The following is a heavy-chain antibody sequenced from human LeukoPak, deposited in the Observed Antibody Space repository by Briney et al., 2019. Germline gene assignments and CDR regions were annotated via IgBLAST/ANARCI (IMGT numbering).Heavy chain of an antibody. CDR3: AEGKYSWYDEYYYSMDV. D-gene: IGHD5-12*01. CDR2: IRYDGSNK. Sequence: GGSLRLSCAASGFTFSSYGMHWVRQAPGKGLEWVAFIRYDGSNKYYADSVKGRFTISRDNSKNTLHLQMNSLRAEDTAVYYCAEGKYSWYDEYYYSMDVWGKGTTVTVSS. J-gene: IGHJ6*03. V-gene: IGHV3-30*02. CDR1: GFTFSSYG.